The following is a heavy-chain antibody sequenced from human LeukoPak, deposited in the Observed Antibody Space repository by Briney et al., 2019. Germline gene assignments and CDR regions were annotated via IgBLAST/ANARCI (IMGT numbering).Heavy chain of an antibody. CDR3: ARDPPYSSGSFDY. D-gene: IGHD6-19*01. CDR1: GYTFTGYY. J-gene: IGHJ4*02. CDR2: INPNSGGT. V-gene: IGHV1-2*02. Sequence: ASVKVSCKSSGYTFTGYYMHGVRQAPGQGLEWMGWINPNSGGTNYAQKFQGRVTMTRDTSISTAYMGLSRLRSDDTAVYYCARDPPYSSGSFDYWGQGTLVTVSS.